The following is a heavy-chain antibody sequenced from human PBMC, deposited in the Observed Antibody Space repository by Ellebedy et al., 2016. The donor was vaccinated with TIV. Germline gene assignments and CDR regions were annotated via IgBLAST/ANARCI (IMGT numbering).Heavy chain of an antibody. Sequence: ASVKVSCXASGYTFTVYYMHWVRQAPGRGLEWMGWINPNSGVTNYAQKFQDRVTMTRDTSINTAYMELSRLRSDDTAVYYCARAPVGYCKNGECYTSPDFDYWGQGTLVTVSS. CDR3: ARAPVGYCKNGECYTSPDFDY. CDR1: GYTFTVYY. V-gene: IGHV1-2*02. D-gene: IGHD2-8*01. CDR2: INPNSGVT. J-gene: IGHJ4*02.